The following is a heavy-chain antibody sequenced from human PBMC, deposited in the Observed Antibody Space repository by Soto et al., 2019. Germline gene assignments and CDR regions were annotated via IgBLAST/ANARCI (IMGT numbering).Heavy chain of an antibody. CDR2: IRSKAYGGTT. D-gene: IGHD2-15*01. CDR1: GFTFGDYA. V-gene: IGHV3-49*03. CDR3: AREFKGDIVVVAAARGTYFDY. Sequence: PGGSLRLSCTASGFTFGDYAMSWFRQAPGKGLEWVGFIRSKAYGGTTEYAASVKGRFTISRDDSKSIAYLQMNSLRAEDTAVYYCAREFKGDIVVVAAARGTYFDYWGQGTLVTVSS. J-gene: IGHJ4*02.